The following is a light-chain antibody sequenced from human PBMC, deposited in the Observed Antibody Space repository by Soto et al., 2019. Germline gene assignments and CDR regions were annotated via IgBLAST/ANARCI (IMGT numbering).Light chain of an antibody. CDR2: DVS. CDR1: SSDVGGYDS. V-gene: IGLV2-14*03. J-gene: IGLJ2*01. Sequence: QSALTQPASVSGSPGQSLTISCTGTSSDVGGYDSVSWYHHHPGKAPRLMIYDVSNRPSGISNRFSASKSGNTASLTISGLQAEDEANYYCSSYTSSSSVVFGGRTKLTVL. CDR3: SSYTSSSSVV.